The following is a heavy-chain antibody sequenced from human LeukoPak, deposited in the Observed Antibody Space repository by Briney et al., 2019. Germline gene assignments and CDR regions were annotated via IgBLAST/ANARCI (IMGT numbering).Heavy chain of an antibody. CDR3: ARQRNSNSYGHSYLFDY. Sequence: SQTLSLTCTVSGGSISSGSYYWTWVRQPAGKGLEWIGYIYYSGSTNYNPSLKSRVTISVDTSKNQFSLKLSSVTAADTAVYYCARQRNSNSYGHSYLFDYWGQGTLVTVSS. D-gene: IGHD5-18*01. J-gene: IGHJ4*02. CDR1: GGSISSGSYY. V-gene: IGHV4-61*09. CDR2: IYYSGST.